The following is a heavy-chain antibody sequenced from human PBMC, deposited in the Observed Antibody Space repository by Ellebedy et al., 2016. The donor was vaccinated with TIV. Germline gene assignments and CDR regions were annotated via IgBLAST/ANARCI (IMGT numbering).Heavy chain of an antibody. Sequence: SETLSLXXTVSGGSISSGIYHWSWIRQHPGKGLEWIGYIYYTGSTFYSPSLKSRVIISVDTSKNQFSLKVNSVTAADTAMYYCARVAGSGRSDSNFDSWGQGTLVTVSS. CDR1: GGSISSGIYH. J-gene: IGHJ4*02. V-gene: IGHV4-31*03. CDR3: ARVAGSGRSDSNFDS. CDR2: IYYTGST. D-gene: IGHD3-10*01.